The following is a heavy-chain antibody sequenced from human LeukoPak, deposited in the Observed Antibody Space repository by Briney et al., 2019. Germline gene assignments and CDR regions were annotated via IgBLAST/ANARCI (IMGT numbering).Heavy chain of an antibody. CDR2: IYYSGST. Sequence: SETLSLTCTVSGGSISSYYWSWIRQPPGKGLEWIGYIYYSGSTNYNPSLKSRVTISVDTSKDQFSLKLSSVTAADTAVYYCASAGIGGVNILAFDIWGQGTMVTVSS. CDR1: GGSISSYY. V-gene: IGHV4-59*01. J-gene: IGHJ3*02. CDR3: ASAGIGGVNILAFDI. D-gene: IGHD3-16*01.